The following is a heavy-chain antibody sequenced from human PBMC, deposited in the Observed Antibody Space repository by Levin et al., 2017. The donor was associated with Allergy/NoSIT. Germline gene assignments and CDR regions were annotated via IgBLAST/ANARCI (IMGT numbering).Heavy chain of an antibody. V-gene: IGHV3-33*01. J-gene: IGHJ5*02. D-gene: IGHD2-2*01. Sequence: GGSLRLSCAASGFNFSNYGMHWVRQAPGKGLEWVAVIWYDGSNKYYGDSVKGRFTISRDNSKNTLYLQMDSLRAEDTAVYYCATDHCRSSSCSICCFDPWGQGTLVTVSS. CDR3: ATDHCRSSSCSICCFDP. CDR1: GFNFSNYG. CDR2: IWYDGSNK.